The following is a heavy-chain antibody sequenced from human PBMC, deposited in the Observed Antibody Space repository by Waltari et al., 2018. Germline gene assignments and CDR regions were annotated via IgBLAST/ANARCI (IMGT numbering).Heavy chain of an antibody. CDR3: ANYDSSGYYYG. Sequence: QVQLVQSGAEVKKHGSSVKVSCKASGGTFSSYAISWVRQAPGQGLEWMGRIIPILGIANYAQKFQGRVTITADKSTSTAYMELSSLRSEDTAVYYCANYDSSGYYYGWGQGTLVTVSS. V-gene: IGHV1-69*04. CDR1: GGTFSSYA. D-gene: IGHD3-22*01. J-gene: IGHJ4*02. CDR2: IIPILGIA.